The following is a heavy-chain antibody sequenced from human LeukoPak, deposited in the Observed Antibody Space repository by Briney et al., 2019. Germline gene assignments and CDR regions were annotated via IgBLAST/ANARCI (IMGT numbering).Heavy chain of an antibody. CDR2: TSNDGSNK. V-gene: IGHV3-30*18. J-gene: IGHJ4*02. Sequence: GGSLRLSCAASGFTFSSYGMHWVRQAPGKGLEWVAVTSNDGSNKYYEDSVKGRFTVSRDNSQNTLYLQMNSLRAEDTAVYYCAKTYLPIVATTPFDYWGQGTLVTVSS. CDR3: AKTYLPIVATTPFDY. CDR1: GFTFSSYG. D-gene: IGHD5-12*01.